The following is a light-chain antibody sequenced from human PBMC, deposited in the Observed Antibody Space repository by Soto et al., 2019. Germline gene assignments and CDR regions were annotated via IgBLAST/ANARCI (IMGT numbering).Light chain of an antibody. CDR3: QHYNNWPFT. V-gene: IGKV1-5*01. CDR2: DAS. J-gene: IGKJ5*01. CDR1: QSISSW. Sequence: DIQMTQSPSTLPASVGDRVTITCRASQSISSWLAWYQQKPGKAPKLLIYDASSLESGVPSRFSGSGSGTEFTLTISSLQSEDFAVYYCQHYNNWPFTFGQGTRLEIK.